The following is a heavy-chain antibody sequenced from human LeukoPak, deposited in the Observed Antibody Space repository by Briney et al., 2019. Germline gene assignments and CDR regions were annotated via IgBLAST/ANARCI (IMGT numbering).Heavy chain of an antibody. CDR1: GGSISSSSYY. CDR2: IYYSGST. Sequence: SETLSLTCTVPGGSISSSSYYWGWIRQHPGKGLEWIGSIYYSGSTYYNPSLKSRVTISVDTSKNQFSLKLSSVTAADTAVYYCARHSQQVAGTGGDYYFDYWGQGTLVTVSS. J-gene: IGHJ4*02. V-gene: IGHV4-39*01. D-gene: IGHD6-19*01. CDR3: ARHSQQVAGTGGDYYFDY.